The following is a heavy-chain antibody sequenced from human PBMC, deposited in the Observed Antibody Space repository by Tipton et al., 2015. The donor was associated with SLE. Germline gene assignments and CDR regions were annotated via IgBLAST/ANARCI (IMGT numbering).Heavy chain of an antibody. CDR3: ATFSQSRLFDY. J-gene: IGHJ4*02. CDR2: IYYSGST. CDR1: GGSISSINYF. D-gene: IGHD3-3*02. Sequence: TLSLTCTVSGGSISSINYFWGWIRQPPGKGLEWIGTIYYSGSTYYNLSLKSRVTISVDTSRSQFSLRLISVTAADTAVYYCATFSQSRLFDYWGQGRLVTVSS. V-gene: IGHV4-39*07.